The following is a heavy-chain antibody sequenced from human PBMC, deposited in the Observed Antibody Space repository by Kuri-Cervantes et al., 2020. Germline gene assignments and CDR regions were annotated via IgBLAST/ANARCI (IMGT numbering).Heavy chain of an antibody. CDR1: GFTFSNCW. CDR3: AKDTGTQPGGFDY. V-gene: IGHV3-7*03. D-gene: IGHD3-16*01. J-gene: IGHJ4*02. Sequence: GGSLRLSCAASGFTFSNCWMIWVRQAPGKGLEWVANIKRDGGLKYYADSVKGRFTISRDNAKNSLYLQMNSLRAEDTALYYCAKDTGTQPGGFDYWGQGTLVTVSS. CDR2: IKRDGGLK.